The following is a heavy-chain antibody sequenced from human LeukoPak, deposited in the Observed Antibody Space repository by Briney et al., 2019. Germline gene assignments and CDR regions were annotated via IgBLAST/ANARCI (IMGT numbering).Heavy chain of an antibody. CDR1: GYTFTGYY. D-gene: IGHD2-15*01. Sequence: GASVKVSCKASGYTFTGYYMHWVRQAPGQGLEWMGWINPNSGGTNSAQKFQDRFTMTRDTSISTAYMELSRLRSDDTAVYYCARDRIFDRWGQGTLVTVSS. CDR2: INPNSGGT. V-gene: IGHV1-2*02. CDR3: ARDRIFDR. J-gene: IGHJ4*02.